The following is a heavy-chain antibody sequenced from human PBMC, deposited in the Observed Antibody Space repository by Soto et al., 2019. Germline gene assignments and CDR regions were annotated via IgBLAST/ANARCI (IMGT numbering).Heavy chain of an antibody. CDR3: ASSGGYYDYVWGSYHRRAFDI. Sequence: PSETLSLTCAVYGGSFSGYYCSWIRQPPGKGLEWIGEINHSGSTNYNPSLKSRVTISVDTSKNQFSLKLSSVTAADTAVYYCASSGGYYDYVWGSYHRRAFDIWGQGTMVTVSS. V-gene: IGHV4-34*01. D-gene: IGHD3-16*01. CDR1: GGSFSGYY. J-gene: IGHJ3*02. CDR2: INHSGST.